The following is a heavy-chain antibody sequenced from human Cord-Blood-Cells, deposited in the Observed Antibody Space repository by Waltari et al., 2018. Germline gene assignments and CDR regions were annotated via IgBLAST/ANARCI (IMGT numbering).Heavy chain of an antibody. CDR1: GGSISSSSYY. D-gene: IGHD6-13*01. V-gene: IGHV4-39*01. J-gene: IGHJ4*02. Sequence: QLQLQESGPGLVKPSETLSLTCTVSGGSISSSSYYWGWIRQPPGKGLEWIGSIYYRGSTYYNPSLKSQFTISVDTSKTQFSLKLSSVTAADTAVYYCARASPGYSSSWYVDYWGQGTLVTVSS. CDR2: IYYRGST. CDR3: ARASPGYSSSWYVDY.